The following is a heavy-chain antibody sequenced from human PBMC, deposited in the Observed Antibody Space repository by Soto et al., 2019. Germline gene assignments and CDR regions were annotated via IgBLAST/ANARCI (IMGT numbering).Heavy chain of an antibody. Sequence: SETLALTCTVSGGCISSSSYYWGWIRQPPGKGLEWIGSIYYSGSTYYNPSLKSRVTISVDTSKNQFSLELSSVNAADTAVYYCSRLKYSSSCYYYYYVMYVWVQGITVTVSS. CDR1: GGCISSSSYY. V-gene: IGHV4-39*01. D-gene: IGHD6-13*01. CDR2: IYYSGST. CDR3: SRLKYSSSCYYYYYVMYV. J-gene: IGHJ6*02.